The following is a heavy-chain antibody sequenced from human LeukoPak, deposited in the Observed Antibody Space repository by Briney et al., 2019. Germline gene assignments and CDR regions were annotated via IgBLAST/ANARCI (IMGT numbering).Heavy chain of an antibody. Sequence: PSETLSLTCAVSGGSISSSNWWSWVRQPPGKGLEWIGEIYHSGSTNYNPSLKSRVTISVDKSKNQFSLKLSSVTAADTAVYYCASQVGYCSGGSCYDPFDYWGQGTLVTVSS. CDR1: GGSISSSNW. V-gene: IGHV4-4*02. CDR2: IYHSGST. D-gene: IGHD2-15*01. J-gene: IGHJ4*02. CDR3: ASQVGYCSGGSCYDPFDY.